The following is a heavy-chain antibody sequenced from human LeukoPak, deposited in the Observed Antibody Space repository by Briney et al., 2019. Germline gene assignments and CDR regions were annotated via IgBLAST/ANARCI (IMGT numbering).Heavy chain of an antibody. CDR3: ARSSGWYYYYMDV. J-gene: IGHJ6*03. CDR1: GFTFSSYE. Sequence: GGSLRLSCAASGFTFSSYEMNWVRQAPGKELEWVSYISSSGSTIYYADSVKGRFTISRDNAKNSLYLQMNSLRAEDTAVYYCARSSGWYYYYMDVWGKGTTVTISS. D-gene: IGHD6-19*01. CDR2: ISSSGSTI. V-gene: IGHV3-48*03.